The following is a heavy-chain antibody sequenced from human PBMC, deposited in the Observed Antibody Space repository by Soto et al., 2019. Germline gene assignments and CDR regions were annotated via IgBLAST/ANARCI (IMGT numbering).Heavy chain of an antibody. D-gene: IGHD2-21*01. CDR2: MNPNSGNT. V-gene: IGHV1-8*01. J-gene: IGHJ5*02. Sequence: QVQLVQSGAAVKKPGASVKVSCKASGYTFTSYDINWVRQATGQGLEWMGWMNPNSGNTGYAQKFHGRVTMTRNTSISTAYMELSSLRSEDTAVYYCARIPPPQPRDYWFDPWGQGPLVTVSS. CDR1: GYTFTSYD. CDR3: ARIPPPQPRDYWFDP.